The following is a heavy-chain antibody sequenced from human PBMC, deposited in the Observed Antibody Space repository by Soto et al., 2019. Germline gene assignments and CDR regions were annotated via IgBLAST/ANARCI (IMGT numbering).Heavy chain of an antibody. CDR2: INPDNGNT. J-gene: IGHJ5*02. V-gene: IGHV1-3*01. CDR1: GYTFTRDT. D-gene: IGHD2-15*01. Sequence: ASVKVSCKASGYTFTRDTMNWVRQAPGQRPEWMGWINPDNGNTKSSQKFQDRVIITRDTSASTAYMDLSSLRSEDTAVYYCARGIATGQLDPWGQGTLVTVSS. CDR3: ARGIATGQLDP.